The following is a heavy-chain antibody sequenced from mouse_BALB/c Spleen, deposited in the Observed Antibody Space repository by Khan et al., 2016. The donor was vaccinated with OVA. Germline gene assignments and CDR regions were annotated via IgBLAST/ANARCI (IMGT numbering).Heavy chain of an antibody. D-gene: IGHD4-1*01. J-gene: IGHJ2*01. CDR1: GFNIKDTH. V-gene: IGHV14-3*02. CDR3: APAGTGDYFDY. CDR2: IDPANDNS. Sequence: MQLEESGAELVKPGASVKLSCTASGFNIKDTHMHWVKQRPEQGLEWIGRIDPANDNSKYDPRFQGKATITADTSSNTAYLHLSSLTSEDTAVYYCAPAGTGDYFDYWGQGTTLIVSS.